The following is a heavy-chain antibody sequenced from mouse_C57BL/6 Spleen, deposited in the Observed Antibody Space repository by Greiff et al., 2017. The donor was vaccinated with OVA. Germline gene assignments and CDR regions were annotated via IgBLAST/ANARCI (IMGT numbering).Heavy chain of an antibody. CDR1: GYAFSSYW. V-gene: IGHV1-80*01. CDR2: IYPGDGDT. J-gene: IGHJ2*01. Sequence: QVQLQQSGAELVKPGASVKISCKASGYAFSSYWMNWVKQRPGKGLEWIGQIYPGDGDTNYNGKFKGKATLTADKSSSTAYMQLSSLTSEDSAVYFCARGGGLLRFFDYWGQGTTLTVSS. D-gene: IGHD1-1*01. CDR3: ARGGGLLRFFDY.